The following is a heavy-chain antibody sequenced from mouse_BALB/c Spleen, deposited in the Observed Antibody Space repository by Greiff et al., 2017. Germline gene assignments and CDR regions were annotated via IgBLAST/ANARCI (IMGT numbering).Heavy chain of an antibody. CDR3: ATSSTMITKGWFAY. Sequence: VKLMESGPGLVAPSQSLSITCTVSGFSLTGYGVNWVRQPPGKGLEWLGMIWGDGSTDYNSALKSRLSISKDNSKGQVFLKMNSLQTNDTARYYCATSSTMITKGWFAYWGQGTLVTVSA. D-gene: IGHD2-4*01. V-gene: IGHV2-6-7*01. CDR2: IWGDGST. CDR1: GFSLTGYG. J-gene: IGHJ3*01.